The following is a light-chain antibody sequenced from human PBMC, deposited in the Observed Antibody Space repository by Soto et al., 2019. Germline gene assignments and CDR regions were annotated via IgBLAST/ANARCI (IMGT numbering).Light chain of an antibody. Sequence: EFVLTQSPGTLSLSPGERATLSCRASQTVRNNYLAWYQQKPGQAPRLLIYDASSRATGIPDRFSGSGSGTDFTLTISRLEPEDFAVYYCQQYANTPRTFGQGTKVDIK. CDR1: QTVRNNY. V-gene: IGKV3-20*01. CDR3: QQYANTPRT. J-gene: IGKJ1*01. CDR2: DAS.